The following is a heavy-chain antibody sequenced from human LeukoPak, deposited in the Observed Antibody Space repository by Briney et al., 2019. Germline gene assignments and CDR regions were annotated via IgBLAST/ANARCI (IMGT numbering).Heavy chain of an antibody. D-gene: IGHD1-14*01. J-gene: IGHJ6*02. CDR2: MNPNSGNT. CDR1: GYTFTSYD. V-gene: IGHV1-8*01. CDR3: ARDRTGFHYYYYGMDV. Sequence: ASVTVSCTASGYTFTSYDINWVRQATGQGLEWMGWMNPNSGNTGYAQKFQGRVTMTRNTSISTAYMELSSLRSEDTAVYYCARDRTGFHYYYYGMDVWGQGTTVTVSS.